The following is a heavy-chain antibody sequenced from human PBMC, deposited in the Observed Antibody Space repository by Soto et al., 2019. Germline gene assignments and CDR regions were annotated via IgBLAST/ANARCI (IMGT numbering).Heavy chain of an antibody. CDR1: GFTFSSYA. Sequence: GGSLRLSCAASGFTFSSYAMSWVRQAPGKGLEWVSAISGSGASTYYADSVKGRLTISRDNSKNTLYLQMNSLRAEDTDVYYCAHFDWFIDYWGQGTLDTVSS. CDR2: ISGSGAST. V-gene: IGHV3-23*01. CDR3: AHFDWFIDY. J-gene: IGHJ4*02. D-gene: IGHD3-9*01.